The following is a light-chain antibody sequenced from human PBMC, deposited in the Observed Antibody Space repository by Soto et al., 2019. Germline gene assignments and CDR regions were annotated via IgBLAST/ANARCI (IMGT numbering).Light chain of an antibody. CDR3: SSYTSSSTLLYV. J-gene: IGLJ1*01. Sequence: QSALTQPASVSGSPGQSITISCTGTSSDVGGYNYVSWYHQQPGKAPKLMIYDVSNRPSGVSNRFSGSKSGNTASLTISGLQDEDEADYSCSSYTSSSTLLYVFGTGTKLTVL. CDR2: DVS. CDR1: SSDVGGYNY. V-gene: IGLV2-14*01.